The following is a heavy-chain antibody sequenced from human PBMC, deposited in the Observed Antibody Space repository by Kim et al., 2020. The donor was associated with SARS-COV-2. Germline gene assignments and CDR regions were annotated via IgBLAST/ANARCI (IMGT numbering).Heavy chain of an antibody. V-gene: IGHV6-1*01. D-gene: IGHD1-1*01. J-gene: IGHJ2*01. Sequence: YAVTVKSRITINPDTSKNQFSLQLNSVTPEDTAVYYCARTTGGAPWYFDLWGRGTLVTVSS. CDR3: ARTTGGAPWYFDL.